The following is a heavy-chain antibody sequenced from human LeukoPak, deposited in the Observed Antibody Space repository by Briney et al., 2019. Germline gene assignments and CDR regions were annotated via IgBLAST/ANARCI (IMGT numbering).Heavy chain of an antibody. D-gene: IGHD6-13*01. Sequence: SETLSLTCTVSGGSISSYYWSWIRQPPGKGLEWIGYIYYSGSTNYNPSLKSRVTISVDTSKNQFSLKLCSVTAADTAVYYCASGKGIAAAGTEDWGQGTLVTVSS. CDR2: IYYSGST. CDR1: GGSISSYY. CDR3: ASGKGIAAAGTED. J-gene: IGHJ4*02. V-gene: IGHV4-59*01.